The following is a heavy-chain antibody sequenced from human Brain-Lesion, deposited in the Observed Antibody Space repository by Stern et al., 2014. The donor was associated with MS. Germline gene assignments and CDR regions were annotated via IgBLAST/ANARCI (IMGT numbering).Heavy chain of an antibody. CDR3: ARGRVVPGFQYYATDV. CDR1: GGSISSGCYY. J-gene: IGHJ6*02. V-gene: IGHV4-61*02. D-gene: IGHD2-2*01. Sequence: QLQLQESGPGLVKPSQTLSLSCTVSGGSISSGCYYWSWIRQPAGKGLEWIGRIFNSGSTSSNPSLKSRVPIPIDTSKNQFSLRLNPMTAADTAVYYCARGRVVPGFQYYATDVWGQGTTVIVSS. CDR2: IFNSGST.